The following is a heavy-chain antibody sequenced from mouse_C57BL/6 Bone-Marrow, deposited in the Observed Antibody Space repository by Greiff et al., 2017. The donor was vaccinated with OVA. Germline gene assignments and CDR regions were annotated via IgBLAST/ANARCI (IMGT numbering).Heavy chain of an antibody. Sequence: QVQLQQPGAELVKPGASVKMSCKASGYTFTSYWITWVKQRPGQGLEWIGDIYPGSGSTNYNEKFKSKATLTVDTSSSTAYMQLSSLTSEDSAVYYCARRGWYYYGSSYGGYFDYWGQGTTLTVSS. CDR2: IYPGSGST. V-gene: IGHV1-55*01. CDR3: ARRGWYYYGSSYGGYFDY. CDR1: GYTFTSYW. J-gene: IGHJ2*01. D-gene: IGHD1-1*01.